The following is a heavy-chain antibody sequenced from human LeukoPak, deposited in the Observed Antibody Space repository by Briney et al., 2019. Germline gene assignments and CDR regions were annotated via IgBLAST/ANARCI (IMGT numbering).Heavy chain of an antibody. D-gene: IGHD6-13*01. J-gene: IGHJ4*02. CDR3: ARDRSSTYRDFDY. CDR1: GGSISSYY. CDR2: VYYTGTT. V-gene: IGHV4-59*01. Sequence: SETLSLTCTVSGGSISSYYWSWIRQPPGKGLEWIGYVYYTGTTNYSPSLKSRVTISIDTSKNQFSLKLSSVTAADTAVYYCARDRSSTYRDFDYWGQGALVTVSS.